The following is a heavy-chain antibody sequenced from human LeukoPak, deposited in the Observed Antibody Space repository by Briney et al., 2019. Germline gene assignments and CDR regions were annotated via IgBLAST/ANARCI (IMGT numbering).Heavy chain of an antibody. CDR2: IRANGETT. CDR3: GRDLNWGAFDI. J-gene: IGHJ3*02. CDR1: GFTFTHYG. V-gene: IGHV3-23*01. D-gene: IGHD7-27*01. Sequence: GGSLRLSCAASGFTFTHYGMNWVRQAPGKGLEWVSGIRANGETTYYADSVRGRLTISRDNSRSMVWLQMNSLTAEDTAMYYCGRDLNWGAFDIRGLGTLVTVSS.